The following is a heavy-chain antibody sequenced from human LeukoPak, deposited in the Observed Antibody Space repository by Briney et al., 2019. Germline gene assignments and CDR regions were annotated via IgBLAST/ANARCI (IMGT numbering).Heavy chain of an antibody. J-gene: IGHJ4*02. CDR1: GGSISSYY. CDR3: AGHHPRNTVDF. V-gene: IGHV4-59*08. Sequence: TSETLSLTCTVSGGSISSYYWSWIRQPPGKGLEWIAYISDIGSINYNPSLKSRVTISLDTFKNQFSLKLSSVTAADTAVYYCAGHHPRNTVDFWGQGTLVTVSS. D-gene: IGHD2/OR15-2a*01. CDR2: ISDIGSI.